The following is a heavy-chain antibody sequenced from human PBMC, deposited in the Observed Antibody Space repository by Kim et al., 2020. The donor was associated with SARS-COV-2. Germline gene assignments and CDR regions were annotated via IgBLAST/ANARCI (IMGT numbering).Heavy chain of an antibody. V-gene: IGHV3-30-3*01. J-gene: IGHJ5*02. Sequence: GGSLRLSCAASGFTFSSYAMHWVRQAPGKGLEWVAVISYDGSNKYYADSVKGRFTISRDNSKNTLYLQMNSLRAEDTAVYYCARDWTMVRGVSGFDPWGQGTLVTDSS. CDR2: ISYDGSNK. D-gene: IGHD3-10*01. CDR3: ARDWTMVRGVSGFDP. CDR1: GFTFSSYA.